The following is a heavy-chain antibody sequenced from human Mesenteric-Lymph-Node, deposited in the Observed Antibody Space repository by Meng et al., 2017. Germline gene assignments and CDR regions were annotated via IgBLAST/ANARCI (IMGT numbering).Heavy chain of an antibody. Sequence: LRLQESGPGLVTPSETLSLTCTVSGGSISSSNYYGDWIRQPPGKGLEWIGAIYHSGSTSYNPSLQSRVTMFVDTSKNQFSLMLTSVTATDTAVYYCARRRGGSGRDCWGQGTLVTVSS. D-gene: IGHD3-10*01. V-gene: IGHV4-39*01. CDR1: GGSISSSNYY. CDR2: IYHSGST. J-gene: IGHJ4*02. CDR3: ARRRGGSGRDC.